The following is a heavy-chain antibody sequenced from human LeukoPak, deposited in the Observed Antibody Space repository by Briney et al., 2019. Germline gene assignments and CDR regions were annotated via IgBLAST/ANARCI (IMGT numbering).Heavy chain of an antibody. CDR2: IYYSGIT. CDR1: GGSISTSTYY. D-gene: IGHD5-24*01. CDR3: ASQGEMATIPRCDFGS. J-gene: IGHJ4*02. V-gene: IGHV4-39*01. Sequence: SETLSLTCTVSGGSISTSTYYWGWIRQPPGKGLEWIGSIYYSGITYYNPSLNSRVILSVDTSKKQFSLKVNSVTAADTAVYYCASQGEMATIPRCDFGSWGQGTLVTGSS.